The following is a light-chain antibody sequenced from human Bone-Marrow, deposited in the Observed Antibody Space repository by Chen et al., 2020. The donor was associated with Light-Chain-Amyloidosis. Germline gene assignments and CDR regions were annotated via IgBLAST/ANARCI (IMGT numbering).Light chain of an antibody. CDR2: DDS. CDR3: QVWDRSSDRPV. J-gene: IGLJ3*02. Sequence: SYVLTQPSSVSVAPGQTATIACGGNTMGSTSVHWYQQTPGQAPLLVVYDDSDRPSGIPERLSGSNSGNTATLTISRVEAGDEAYYYCQVWDRSSDRPVFGGGTKLTVL. CDR1: TMGSTS. V-gene: IGLV3-21*02.